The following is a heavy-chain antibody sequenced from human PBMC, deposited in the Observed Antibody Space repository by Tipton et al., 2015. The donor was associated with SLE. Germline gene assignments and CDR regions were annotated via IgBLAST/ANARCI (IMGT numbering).Heavy chain of an antibody. J-gene: IGHJ4*02. CDR1: GFTFSSYG. Sequence: SGFTFSSYGMHWVRQAPGKGLEWVAVIWYDGSNKYYADSVKGRFTISRDNSKNTLYLQMNSLRAEDTAVYYCARDFTPGSTSCPTDYWGQGTLVTVSS. CDR2: IWYDGSNK. V-gene: IGHV3-33*01. CDR3: ARDFTPGSTSCPTDY. D-gene: IGHD2-2*01.